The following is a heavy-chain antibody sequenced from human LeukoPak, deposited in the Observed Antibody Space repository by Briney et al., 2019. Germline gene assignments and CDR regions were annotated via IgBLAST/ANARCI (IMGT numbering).Heavy chain of an antibody. J-gene: IGHJ4*02. D-gene: IGHD3-10*01. CDR3: ARETGYYGSGSGIDY. CDR2: IYTSGST. Sequence: PSETLSLTCTVSGGPISSYYWSWIRQPAGKGLEWIGRIYTSGSTNYNPSLKSRVTMSVDTSKNQFSLKLSTVTAADTAVYYCARETGYYGSGSGIDYWGQGTLVTVSS. CDR1: GGPISSYY. V-gene: IGHV4-4*07.